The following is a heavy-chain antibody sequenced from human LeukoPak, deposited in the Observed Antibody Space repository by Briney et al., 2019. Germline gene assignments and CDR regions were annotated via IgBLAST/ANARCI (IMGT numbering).Heavy chain of an antibody. V-gene: IGHV4-34*01. D-gene: IGHD6-19*01. CDR2: INHSGST. Sequence: SETLSLTCTVSGGSFSGYYWSWIRQPPGKGLEWIGEINHSGSTNYNPSLKSRVTISIDTSKNQCSLKLSSVTAADTAVYYCARIPVSLAVAATFSDYWGQGTLVTVSS. CDR3: ARIPVSLAVAATFSDY. CDR1: GGSFSGYY. J-gene: IGHJ4*02.